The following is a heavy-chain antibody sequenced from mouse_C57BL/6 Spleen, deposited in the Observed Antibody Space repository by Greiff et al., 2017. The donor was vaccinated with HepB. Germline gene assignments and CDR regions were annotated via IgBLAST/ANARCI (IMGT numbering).Heavy chain of an antibody. CDR2: INPNNGGT. Sequence: VQLQQSGPELVKPGASVKISCKASGYTFTDYYMNWVKQSHGKSLEWIGDINPNNGGTSYNQKFKGKATLTVDKSSSTAYMELRSLTSEDSAVYYCATTVVATGTAMDYWGQGTSVTVSS. V-gene: IGHV1-26*01. J-gene: IGHJ4*01. CDR1: GYTFTDYY. D-gene: IGHD1-1*01. CDR3: ATTVVATGTAMDY.